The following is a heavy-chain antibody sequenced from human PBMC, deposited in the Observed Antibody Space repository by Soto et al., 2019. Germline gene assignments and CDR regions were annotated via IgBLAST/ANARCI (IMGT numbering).Heavy chain of an antibody. J-gene: IGHJ6*02. V-gene: IGHV1-69*12. CDR1: GGTFSSYA. D-gene: IGHD4-4*01. CDR3: ARDNDRLQLGGNYYYIMDV. CDR2: IIPLFRTP. Sequence: QVQLVQSGAEVKEPGSSVKVSCKASGGTFSSYAISWVRQAPGQGLEWMGGIIPLFRTPDYAQKFQGRVTITADEPTSTAYMELSSLRCDDTAVYYCARDNDRLQLGGNYYYIMDVWGQGTTITVSS.